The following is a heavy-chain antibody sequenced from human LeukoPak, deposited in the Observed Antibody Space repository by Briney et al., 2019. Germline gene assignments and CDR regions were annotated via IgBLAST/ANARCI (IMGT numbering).Heavy chain of an antibody. CDR2: IDYSGST. J-gene: IGHJ4*02. Sequence: SGTLSLTCGVFGGSFSGYYWTWIRQSPGKGLEWIGEIDYSGSTNYNPSLKSRVTISVDTSKNQFSLRLSSVTAADTAVYYCERGRYYFDSSGYDYWGQGTLVTVSS. V-gene: IGHV4-34*01. D-gene: IGHD3-22*01. CDR3: ERGRYYFDSSGYDY. CDR1: GGSFSGYY.